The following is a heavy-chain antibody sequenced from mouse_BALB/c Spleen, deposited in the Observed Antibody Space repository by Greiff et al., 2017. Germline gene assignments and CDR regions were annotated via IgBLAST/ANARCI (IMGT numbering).Heavy chain of an antibody. Sequence: EVQGVESGGGLVQPGGSLKLSCAASGFTFSSYTMSWVRQTPEKRLEWVAYISNGGGSTYYPDTVKGRFTISRDNAKNTLYLQMSSLKSEDTAMYYCARQNYYGSSESAMDYWGQGTSVTVSS. CDR1: GFTFSSYT. V-gene: IGHV5-12-2*01. CDR2: ISNGGGST. J-gene: IGHJ4*01. D-gene: IGHD1-1*01. CDR3: ARQNYYGSSESAMDY.